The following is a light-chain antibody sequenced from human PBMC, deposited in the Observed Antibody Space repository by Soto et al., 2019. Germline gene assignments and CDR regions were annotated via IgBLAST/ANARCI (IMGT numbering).Light chain of an antibody. V-gene: IGLV1-40*01. Sequence: QSVLTQPPSVSGAPGQRVTISCSGSSSNIGAGYDVNWYRQLPGTAPKLLIYGNSDRPSGVPDRFSGSKSGTSASLAITGLQAEDEADYFCEPHDRSMIPYVFATGTKVTV. J-gene: IGLJ1*01. CDR1: SSNIGAGYD. CDR3: EPHDRSMIPYV. CDR2: GNS.